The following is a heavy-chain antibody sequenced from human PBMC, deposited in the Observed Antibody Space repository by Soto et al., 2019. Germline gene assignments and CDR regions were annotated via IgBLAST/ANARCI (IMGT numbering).Heavy chain of an antibody. D-gene: IGHD3-16*01. Sequence: QVQLVQSGAEVKNPGASVKVSCKASGYTFTRYGIGWARQAPGQGLEWMGWINTYNGNTNYAQNVQGRVTLTTDTSTSTADMELRSLRPNDTAIYYCAMVDVYVTPSPQDVWGQGTTVSVSS. CDR1: GYTFTRYG. CDR3: AMVDVYVTPSPQDV. V-gene: IGHV1-18*01. J-gene: IGHJ6*02. CDR2: INTYNGNT.